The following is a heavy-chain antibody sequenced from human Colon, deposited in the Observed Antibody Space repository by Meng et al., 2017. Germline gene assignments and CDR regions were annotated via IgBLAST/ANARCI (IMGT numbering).Heavy chain of an antibody. D-gene: IGHD5-12*01. CDR3: ARGRYSGYLP. CDR1: GGSFSGYY. CDR2: INHSGST. V-gene: IGHV4-34*01. J-gene: IGHJ5*02. Sequence: QVQLPQWGAGLLSPSETLSLTCAVYGGSFSGYYWSWIRQPPGKGLEWIGEINHSGSTNYNPSLKSRVTISVDTSKNQFSLKLSSVTAADTAVYYCARGRYSGYLPWGQGTLVTVSS.